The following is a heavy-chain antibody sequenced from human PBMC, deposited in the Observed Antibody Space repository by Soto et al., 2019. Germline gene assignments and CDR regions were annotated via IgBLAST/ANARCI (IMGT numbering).Heavy chain of an antibody. V-gene: IGHV1-69*01. CDR2: IIPIFGTA. CDR1: GGTFSSYA. CDR3: AREDGRGFGDNVGYYYDYGMDV. D-gene: IGHD3-10*01. J-gene: IGHJ6*02. Sequence: QVQLVQSGAEVKKPGSSVKVSCKASGGTFSSYAISWVRQAPGQGLEWMGGIIPIFGTANYAQKFQGRVTITADESTSTAYMELSSLRTEDTAVYYCAREDGRGFGDNVGYYYDYGMDVWGQGTTVTVSS.